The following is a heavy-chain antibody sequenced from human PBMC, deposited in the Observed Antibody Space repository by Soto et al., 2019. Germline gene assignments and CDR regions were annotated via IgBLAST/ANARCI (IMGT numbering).Heavy chain of an antibody. CDR3: ASGRGKRWLQLGAHDY. D-gene: IGHD5-12*01. CDR2: IIPIFGTA. Sequence: QVQLVQSGAEVKKPGSSVKVSCKASGGTFSSYAISWVRQAPGQGLEWMGGIIPIFGTANYAQKFQGRVTITADESTSTAYMELSSRRSEDTAVYYCASGRGKRWLQLGAHDYWGQGTLVTVSS. V-gene: IGHV1-69*12. CDR1: GGTFSSYA. J-gene: IGHJ4*02.